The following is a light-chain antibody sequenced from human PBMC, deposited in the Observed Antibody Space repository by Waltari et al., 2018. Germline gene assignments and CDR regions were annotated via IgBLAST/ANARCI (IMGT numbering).Light chain of an antibody. Sequence: DIVMTQTPLSPPVTLGQSASISCRSSQSLEHSDGSTYLSWLQQRPGQPPRLLIYEISNRFSGVPDRFSGSGSGTDFTLKISRVEAEDVGVYYCLQATKFPRSFGQGTKLEI. J-gene: IGKJ2*01. CDR1: QSLEHSDGSTY. CDR3: LQATKFPRS. CDR2: EIS. V-gene: IGKV2-24*01.